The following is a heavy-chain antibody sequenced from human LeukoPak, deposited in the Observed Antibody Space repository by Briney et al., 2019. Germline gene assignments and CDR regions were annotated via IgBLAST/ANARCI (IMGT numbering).Heavy chain of an antibody. J-gene: IGHJ4*02. CDR2: INTRTDGATT. CDR3: TTEFWYYFNN. CDR1: GFAFSGTW. Sequence: GGSLRLSCAGSGFAFSGTWLNWVRQAPGQGLEWVGRINTRTDGATTTYAAPVKGRFTISRDDSKSTLYLEINSLKTEDTAVYYCTTEFWYYFNNWGQGTLVTVSS. D-gene: IGHD3-3*01. V-gene: IGHV3-15*01.